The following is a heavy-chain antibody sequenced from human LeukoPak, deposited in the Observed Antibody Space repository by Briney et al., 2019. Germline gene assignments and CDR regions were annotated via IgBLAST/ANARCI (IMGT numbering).Heavy chain of an antibody. CDR3: TRGGSGSYYNVLVYYYYGMDV. CDR1: GFTFGDYA. V-gene: IGHV3-49*04. D-gene: IGHD3-10*01. Sequence: PGGSLRLSCTASGFTFGDYAMSWVRQAPGKGLERVGFIRSKAYGGTTEYAASVKGRFTISRDDSKSIAYLQMNSLKTEDTAVYYCTRGGSGSYYNVLVYYYYGMDVWGKGTRSPSPQ. CDR2: IRSKAYGGTT. J-gene: IGHJ6*04.